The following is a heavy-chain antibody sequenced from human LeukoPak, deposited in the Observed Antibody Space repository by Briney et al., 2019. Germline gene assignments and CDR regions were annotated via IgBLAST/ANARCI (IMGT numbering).Heavy chain of an antibody. J-gene: IGHJ4*02. CDR1: GGSVGSAGYY. V-gene: IGHV4-61*08. CDR2: IYYIRNT. CDR3: ARTQSQSGSYRYYFGY. D-gene: IGHD1-26*01. Sequence: KSSETLSLTCTVSGGSVGSAGYYWSWIRQPPGGGLEWIGYIYYIRNTNYNPSLKSRVTMSLDPSKNQFSLKLNSVTAADTAVYYCARTQSQSGSYRYYFGYWGQGTLVTVSS.